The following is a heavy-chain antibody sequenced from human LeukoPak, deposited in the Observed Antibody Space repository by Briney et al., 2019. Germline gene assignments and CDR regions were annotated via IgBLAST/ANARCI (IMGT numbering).Heavy chain of an antibody. D-gene: IGHD3-10*01. V-gene: IGHV3-23*01. CDR2: IGGSGGST. J-gene: IGHJ3*02. CDR3: AKASSLWFGELFDAFDI. Sequence: GGSLRLSCAAPGFTFSSYAMSWVRQAPGKGLEWVSAIGGSGGSTYYADSVKGRFTISRDNSKNTLYLQMNSLRAEDTAVYYCAKASSLWFGELFDAFDIWGQGTMVTVSS. CDR1: GFTFSSYA.